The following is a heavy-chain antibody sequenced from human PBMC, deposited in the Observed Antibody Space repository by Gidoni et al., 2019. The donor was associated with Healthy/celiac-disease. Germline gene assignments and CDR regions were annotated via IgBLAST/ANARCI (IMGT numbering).Heavy chain of an antibody. J-gene: IGHJ6*02. CDR2: ISSSSSTI. D-gene: IGHD3-10*01. V-gene: IGHV3-48*02. CDR1: GFTFSSYS. CDR3: ARFEGPLWFGAYYYYYYGMDV. Sequence: EVQLVESGGGLVQPGGSLRLSCAASGFTFSSYSMNWVRQAPGKGLEWVSYISSSSSTIYYADSVKGRFTISRDNAKNSLYLQMNSLRDEDTAVYYCARFEGPLWFGAYYYYYYGMDVWGQGTTVTVSS.